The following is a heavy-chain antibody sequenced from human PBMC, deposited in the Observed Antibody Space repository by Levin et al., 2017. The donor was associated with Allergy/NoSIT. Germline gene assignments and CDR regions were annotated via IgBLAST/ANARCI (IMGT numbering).Heavy chain of an antibody. CDR3: ARAARPDPHLPQSYYYYYMDV. V-gene: IGHV1-69*06. Sequence: SVKVSCKASGGTFSSYAISWVRQAPGQGLEWMGGIIPIFGTANYAQKFQGRVTITADKSTSTAYMELSSLRSEDTAVYYCARAARPDPHLPQSYYYYYMDVWGKGTTVTVSS. J-gene: IGHJ6*03. D-gene: IGHD6-6*01. CDR1: GGTFSSYA. CDR2: IIPIFGTA.